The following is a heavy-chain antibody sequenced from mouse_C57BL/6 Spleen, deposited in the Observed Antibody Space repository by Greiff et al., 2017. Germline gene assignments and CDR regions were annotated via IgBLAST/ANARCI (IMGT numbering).Heavy chain of an antibody. J-gene: IGHJ2*01. V-gene: IGHV1-52*01. CDR1: GYTFTSYW. D-gene: IGHD3-2*02. CDR3: ARWGTAQAYFDY. CDR2: IDPSDSET. Sequence: QVQLKQPGAELVRPGSSVKLSCKASGYTFTSYWMHWVKQRPIQGLEWIGNIDPSDSETHYNQKFKDKATLTVDKSSSTAYMQLSSLTSEDSAVYYCARWGTAQAYFDYWGQGTTLTVSS.